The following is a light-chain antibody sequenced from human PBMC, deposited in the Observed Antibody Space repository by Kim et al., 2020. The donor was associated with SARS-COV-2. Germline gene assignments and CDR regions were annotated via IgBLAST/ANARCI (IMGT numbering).Light chain of an antibody. CDR3: QSNHNNKVI. CDR1: NGSIASNY. CDR2: EDD. V-gene: IGLV6-57*01. J-gene: IGLJ2*01. Sequence: NFMLTQPHSVSESPGKTVTISCARSNGSIASNYVQWYQQRPGRSPTTVIFEDDQRPSGVSDRFSGSLDSSSNSASLTVSGLRTDDEADYYCQSNHNNKVISGGGTKLTVL.